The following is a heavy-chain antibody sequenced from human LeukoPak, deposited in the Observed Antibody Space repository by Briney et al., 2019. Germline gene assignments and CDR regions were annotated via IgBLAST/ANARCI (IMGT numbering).Heavy chain of an antibody. CDR1: GGSISSFY. Sequence: PSETLSLTCTVSGGSISSFYWSWIRQPAGKGLEWIGRIYTSGSTNYNPSLKSRVTMSVDTSKNQFSLKMTSVTAADTALYFCASGYAGAPEEYWGQGVLVTVSS. V-gene: IGHV4-4*07. J-gene: IGHJ4*02. CDR3: ASGYAGAPEEY. CDR2: IYTSGST. D-gene: IGHD2-2*03.